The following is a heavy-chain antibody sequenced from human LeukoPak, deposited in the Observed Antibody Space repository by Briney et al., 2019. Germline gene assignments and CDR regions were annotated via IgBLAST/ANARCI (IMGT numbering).Heavy chain of an antibody. D-gene: IGHD3-22*01. J-gene: IGHJ4*02. CDR2: ISWNSGSI. Sequence: PGGSLRLSCAASGFTFDDYAMHWVRQAPGKGLEWVSGISWNSGSIGYADSVKGRFTTSRDNAKNSLYLQMNSLRAEDTALYYCAKDITYDSSGYFDYWGQGTLVTVSS. CDR1: GFTFDDYA. V-gene: IGHV3-9*01. CDR3: AKDITYDSSGYFDY.